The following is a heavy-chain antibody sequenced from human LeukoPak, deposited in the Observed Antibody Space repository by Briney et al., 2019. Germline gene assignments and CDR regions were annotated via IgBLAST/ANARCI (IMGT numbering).Heavy chain of an antibody. CDR3: ARDRRYCSGGSCQPFDY. Sequence: GASVKVSCKASGYTFTGCYMHWVRQAPGQGLEWMGWINPNSGGTNYAQKFQGRVTMTRDTSTSTAYMELSRLRPDDTAVYYCARDRRYCSGGSCQPFDYWGQGTLVTVSS. CDR1: GYTFTGCY. V-gene: IGHV1-2*02. CDR2: INPNSGGT. J-gene: IGHJ4*02. D-gene: IGHD2-15*01.